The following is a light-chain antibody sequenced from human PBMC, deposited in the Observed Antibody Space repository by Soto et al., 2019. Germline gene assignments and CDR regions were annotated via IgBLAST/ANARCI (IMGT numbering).Light chain of an antibody. CDR3: QQYGSSPIT. Sequence: EIVLTQSPATLSLSPGERATLSCGASQSVSSSYLAWYQQKPGLAPRLLIYDASSRATGIPDRFSGSGSGTDFTLTISRLEPEDVAVYYGQQYGSSPITFGQGTRLEIK. V-gene: IGKV3D-20*01. CDR1: QSVSSSY. CDR2: DAS. J-gene: IGKJ5*01.